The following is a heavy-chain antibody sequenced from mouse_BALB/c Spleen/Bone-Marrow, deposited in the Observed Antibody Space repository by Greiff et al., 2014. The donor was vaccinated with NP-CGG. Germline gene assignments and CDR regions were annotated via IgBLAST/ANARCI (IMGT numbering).Heavy chain of an antibody. CDR3: ARELVRGMDY. Sequence: VQLQESGAELVRPGTSVKVSCKASGYAFTNYWIEWIKQRPGQGLEWIGVINPGSGGINYNEKFKGRATLTADKSSSTAYMQLSSLTSDDSAVYFCARELVRGMDYWGRGTSVTVSS. D-gene: IGHD1-1*01. CDR2: INPGSGGI. V-gene: IGHV1-54*01. CDR1: GYAFTNYW. J-gene: IGHJ4*01.